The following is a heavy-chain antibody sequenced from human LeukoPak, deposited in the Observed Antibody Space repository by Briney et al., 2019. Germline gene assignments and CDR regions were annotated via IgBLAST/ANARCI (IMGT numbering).Heavy chain of an antibody. CDR2: IFPGDSDT. V-gene: IGHV5-51*01. D-gene: IGHD6-13*01. J-gene: IGHJ3*02. CDR1: GYTFTSYW. Sequence: GESLKISCKGSGYTFTSYWIGWVRQMPGKGLEWMGDIFPGDSDTRYSPSFQGQVTISADKSTSTAYLQWSSLKASDTAMYYCARRLAAANTDAFDIWGQGTMVTISS. CDR3: ARRLAAANTDAFDI.